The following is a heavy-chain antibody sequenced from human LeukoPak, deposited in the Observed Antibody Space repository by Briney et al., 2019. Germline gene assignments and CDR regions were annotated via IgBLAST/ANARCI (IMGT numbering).Heavy chain of an antibody. CDR3: AKDAPGDLEY. V-gene: IGHV3-43D*03. J-gene: IGHJ4*02. D-gene: IGHD7-27*01. Sequence: GGSLRLSCAASGFTFSNYSMNWVRQAPGKGLEWVSLISWDGGSTYYADSVKGRFTISRDNSKNSLYLQMNSLRAEDTALYYCAKDAPGDLEYWGQGTLVTVSS. CDR2: ISWDGGST. CDR1: GFTFSNYS.